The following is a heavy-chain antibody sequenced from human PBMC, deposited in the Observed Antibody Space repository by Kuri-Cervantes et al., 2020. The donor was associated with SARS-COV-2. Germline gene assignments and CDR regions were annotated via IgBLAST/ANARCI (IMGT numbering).Heavy chain of an antibody. CDR3: AMSLYLHGSGYYYEAFDI. CDR1: GYSFTSYW. CDR2: ICTGVSET. D-gene: IGHD3-22*01. J-gene: IGHJ3*02. Sequence: GGSLRLSCKGSGYSFTSYWIGWVRQMPAKGLEWVEIICTGVSETRYSPSFQCQVTISADKSISTAYLQWSSLKASDTAMYYCAMSLYLHGSGYYYEAFDIWGQGTMVTVSS. V-gene: IGHV5-51*01.